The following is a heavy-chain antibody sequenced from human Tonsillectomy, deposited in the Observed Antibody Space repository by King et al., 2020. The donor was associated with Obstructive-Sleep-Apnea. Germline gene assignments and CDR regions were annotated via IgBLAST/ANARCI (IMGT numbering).Heavy chain of an antibody. Sequence: VQLQESGPGLVKPSETLSLSCTVSGYSISECYFWYWIRQSPGKGLEGIGIIYFSGSTNYNPAFKSRVTISIDMSRNQLSLGLRSATTADTAIYYCARGPLEFRAEFFQAWGQGTHVTVSS. CDR3: ARGPLEFRAEFFQA. D-gene: IGHD3-10*01. CDR1: GYSISECYF. V-gene: IGHV4-38-2*02. CDR2: IYFSGST. J-gene: IGHJ1*01.